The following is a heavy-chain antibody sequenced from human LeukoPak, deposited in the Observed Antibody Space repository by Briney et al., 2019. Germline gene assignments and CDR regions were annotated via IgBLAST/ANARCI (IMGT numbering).Heavy chain of an antibody. Sequence: SESLSLTCAVSGGSISSSKWWSGGRPPPGKGGEGSGEIYHRGRTNYNPSLKRRVTISVDTSKNHISLKLSSVPAADTAVYYCARLGPAAGTSFDYWGQGTLVTVSS. CDR3: ARLGPAAGTSFDY. D-gene: IGHD6-13*01. CDR1: GGSISSSKW. CDR2: IYHRGRT. J-gene: IGHJ4*02. V-gene: IGHV4-4*02.